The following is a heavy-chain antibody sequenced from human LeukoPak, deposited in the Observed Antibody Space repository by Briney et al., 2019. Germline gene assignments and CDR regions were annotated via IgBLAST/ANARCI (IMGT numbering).Heavy chain of an antibody. CDR1: GGSISSSSYY. J-gene: IGHJ4*02. CDR2: IYYSGST. V-gene: IGHV4-39*01. D-gene: IGHD6-13*01. CDR3: ARHYGSSHLSLRY. Sequence: SETLSLTCTVSGGSISSSSYYWGWIRQPPGKGLEWIGSIYYSGSTYYNPSLKSRVTISVDTSKNQFSLKLSSVTAADTAAYYCARHYGSSHLSLRYWGQGTLVTVSS.